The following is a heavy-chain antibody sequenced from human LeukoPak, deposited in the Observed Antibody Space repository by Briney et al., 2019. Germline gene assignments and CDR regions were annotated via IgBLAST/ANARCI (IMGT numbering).Heavy chain of an antibody. D-gene: IGHD4-23*01. CDR3: ARGGKATVVTM. CDR2: IYSSGST. CDR1: GGSINSYY. J-gene: IGHJ4*02. Sequence: PSETLSLTCTVSGGSINSYYWSWIRQPAGKGLEWVGGIYSSGSTNFNPSLKSRVSMSVDTSKNQFYLKLTSVTAPDTAVYYCARGGKATVVTMWGQGILVTLS. V-gene: IGHV4-4*07.